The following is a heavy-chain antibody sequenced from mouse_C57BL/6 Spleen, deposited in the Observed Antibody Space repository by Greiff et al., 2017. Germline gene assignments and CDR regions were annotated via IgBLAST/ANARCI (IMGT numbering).Heavy chain of an antibody. CDR2: IYPGDGDT. Sequence: QVQLQQSGAELVKPGASVKISCKASGYAFSSYWMNWVKQRPGKGLEWIGQIYPGDGDTNYNGKFKGKATLTADKSSSTAYMQLSSLTSEDSAVYFCAREGSNYVRYFDYWGQGTTLTVSS. V-gene: IGHV1-80*01. J-gene: IGHJ2*01. CDR3: AREGSNYVRYFDY. CDR1: GYAFSSYW. D-gene: IGHD2-5*01.